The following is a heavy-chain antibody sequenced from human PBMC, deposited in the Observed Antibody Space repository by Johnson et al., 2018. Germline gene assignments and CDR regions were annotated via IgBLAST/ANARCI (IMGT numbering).Heavy chain of an antibody. D-gene: IGHD3-22*01. CDR1: GFTFDDYG. Sequence: VQLVQSGGGLVQXGRSXRLXCAASGFTFDDYGMHWVRQAPGKGLAWVSGIRWNIGKIGDADSVKGRFTIHRDKAKNSIFLQMSRPRVDDTAMYYWEKARGTGYSQPHENFNHWGQGTLVTVSS. CDR2: IRWNIGKI. J-gene: IGHJ1*01. CDR3: EKARGTGYSQPHENFNH. V-gene: IGHV3-9*01.